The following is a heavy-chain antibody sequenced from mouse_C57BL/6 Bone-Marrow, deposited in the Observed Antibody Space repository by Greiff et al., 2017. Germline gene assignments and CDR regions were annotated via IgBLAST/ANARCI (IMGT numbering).Heavy chain of an antibody. V-gene: IGHV1-15*01. CDR1: GYTFTDYE. J-gene: IGHJ4*01. CDR3: TRQGIYDGY. CDR2: IDPETGGT. D-gene: IGHD2-3*01. Sequence: VQLVESGAELVRPGASVTLSCKASGYTFTDYEMHWVKQTPVHGLEWIGAIDPETGGTAYNQKFKGKAILTADKSSSTAYMELRSLTSEDSAVYYCTRQGIYDGYWGQGTSVTVSS.